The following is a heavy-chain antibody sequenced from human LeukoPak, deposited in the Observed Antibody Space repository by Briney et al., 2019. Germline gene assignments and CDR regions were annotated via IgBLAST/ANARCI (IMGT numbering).Heavy chain of an antibody. V-gene: IGHV4-59*01. CDR1: GGSISSYY. CDR2: IYYSGYT. J-gene: IGHJ6*03. CDR3: ARGGPRDSSGYYSYYYYYMDV. D-gene: IGHD3-22*01. Sequence: SETLSLTCTVSGGSISSYYWSWIRQPPGKGLKWIGNIYYSGYTTYSPSLRSRVTISVDTSKNQFSLKLSSVTAADTAVYYCARGGPRDSSGYYSYYYYYMDVWGKGTTVTVSS.